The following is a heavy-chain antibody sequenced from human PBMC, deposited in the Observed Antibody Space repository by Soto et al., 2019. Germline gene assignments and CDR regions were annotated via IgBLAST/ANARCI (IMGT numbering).Heavy chain of an antibody. D-gene: IGHD6-25*01. V-gene: IGHV3-21*01. CDR3: ARDLGYLQRLNYYYYYYMDV. Sequence: PGGSLRLSCAASGFTFSSYSMNWVRQAPGKGLEWVSSISSSSSYIYYADSVKGRFTISRDNAKNSLYLQMNSLRAEDTAVYYCARDLGYLQRLNYYYYYYMDVWGKGTTVTVSS. CDR2: ISSSSSYI. CDR1: GFTFSSYS. J-gene: IGHJ6*03.